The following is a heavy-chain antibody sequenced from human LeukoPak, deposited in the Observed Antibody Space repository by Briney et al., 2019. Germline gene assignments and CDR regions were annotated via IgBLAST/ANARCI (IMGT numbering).Heavy chain of an antibody. D-gene: IGHD6-13*01. V-gene: IGHV1-46*01. Sequence: GASVKVSCKASGYTFTSYYMHWVRQAPGRGLEWMGIINLSGGSATYAQKFQGRVTMTRDTSTSTVYMELSSLRSEDTAVYYCATSFPAAGYYFDYWGQGTLVTVSS. CDR1: GYTFTSYY. J-gene: IGHJ4*02. CDR3: ATSFPAAGYYFDY. CDR2: INLSGGSA.